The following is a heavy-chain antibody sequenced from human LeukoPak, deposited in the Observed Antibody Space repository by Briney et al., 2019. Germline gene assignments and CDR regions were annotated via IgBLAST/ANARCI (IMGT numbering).Heavy chain of an antibody. J-gene: IGHJ4*02. CDR1: GFTFSSYA. CDR3: AAHSRGGATVGYFDY. Sequence: PGGSLRLSCAASGFTFSSYAMSWVRQAPGKGLEWVSAISGSGGSTYYADSVKGRFTISRDNSKNTLYLQMNSLRAEDTAVYYCAAHSRGGATVGYFDYWGQGTLVTVSS. CDR2: ISGSGGST. V-gene: IGHV3-23*01. D-gene: IGHD1-26*01.